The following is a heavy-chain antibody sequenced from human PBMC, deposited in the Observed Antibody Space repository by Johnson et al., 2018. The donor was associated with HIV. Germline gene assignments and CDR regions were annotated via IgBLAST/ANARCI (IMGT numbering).Heavy chain of an antibody. V-gene: IGHV3-30*14. D-gene: IGHD2-15*01. CDR3: AKDRPLYVLHLFGAFDI. CDR2: ISYDGRDA. J-gene: IGHJ3*02. CDR1: GFTFSSYA. Sequence: VQLVESGGGVVQPGRSLRLSCAASGFTFSSYAMHWVRQAPGKGLEWVAVISYDGRDAYYADSVKGRFTISRDNSKNTLYLQMNSLRAEDTAVYYCAKDRPLYVLHLFGAFDIWGQGTMVTVSS.